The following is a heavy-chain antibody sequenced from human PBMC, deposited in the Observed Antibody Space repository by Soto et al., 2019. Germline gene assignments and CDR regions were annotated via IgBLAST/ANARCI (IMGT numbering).Heavy chain of an antibody. Sequence: QVQLVESGGGVVQPGRSLRLSCAASGFTFSSYGMHWVRQAPGKGLEWVAVISYDGSNKYYADSVKGRFTISRDNSKNTLYLQMNSLRAEDTAVYYCATALLLWFGELPVGFDYWGQGTLVTVSS. V-gene: IGHV3-30*03. J-gene: IGHJ4*02. CDR1: GFTFSSYG. CDR3: ATALLLWFGELPVGFDY. CDR2: ISYDGSNK. D-gene: IGHD3-10*01.